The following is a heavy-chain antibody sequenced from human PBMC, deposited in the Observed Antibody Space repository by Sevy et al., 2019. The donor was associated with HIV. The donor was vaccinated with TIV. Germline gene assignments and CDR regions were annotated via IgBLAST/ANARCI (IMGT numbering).Heavy chain of an antibody. D-gene: IGHD3-10*01. J-gene: IGHJ4*02. Sequence: GGSLRLSCSGSGISFFNTWMSWVRQAPGKGLEWVSVIYSDGSTYYEDSVKGRFTISRDNSKNTLYLQMNSLRAEDTAVYYCAREDRGSTWNSYYFDYWGQGILVTVSS. V-gene: IGHV3-66*01. CDR3: AREDRGSTWNSYYFDY. CDR2: IYSDGST. CDR1: GISFFNTW.